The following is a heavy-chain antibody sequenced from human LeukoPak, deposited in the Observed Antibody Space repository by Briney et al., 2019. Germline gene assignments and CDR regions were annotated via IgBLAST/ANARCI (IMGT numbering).Heavy chain of an antibody. D-gene: IGHD3-3*01. Sequence: PSEILSLTCTVSGDSISSYYWSWIRQPPGKGLEWIGYIYTSESTNYNPSLKSRVTISVDTSKNQFSLKLSSVTAADTAVYYCARQRMEYDFWSETLEYYFDYWGQGTLVTVSS. CDR3: ARQRMEYDFWSETLEYYFDY. CDR1: GDSISSYY. CDR2: IYTSEST. V-gene: IGHV4-4*09. J-gene: IGHJ4*02.